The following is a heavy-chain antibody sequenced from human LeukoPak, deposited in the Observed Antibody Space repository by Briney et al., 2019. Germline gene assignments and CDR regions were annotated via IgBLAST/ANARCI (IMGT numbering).Heavy chain of an antibody. CDR1: GASISSSRYF. CDR3: SGERAGTIIDY. V-gene: IGHV4-39*07. Sequence: PSETLSLTCSVSGASISSSRYFWGWLRQPPGKGLEWIGSISSSGTTYYNPSLKNRVTISLDTSKSQFSLKLTSVTDADTAVHYCSGERAGTIIDYWGQGSLVTVSS. J-gene: IGHJ4*02. CDR2: ISSSGTT. D-gene: IGHD1-14*01.